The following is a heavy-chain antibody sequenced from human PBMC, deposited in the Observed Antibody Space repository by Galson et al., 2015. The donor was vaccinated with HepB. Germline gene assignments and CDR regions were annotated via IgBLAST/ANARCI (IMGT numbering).Heavy chain of an antibody. CDR1: GFTFSTYG. D-gene: IGHD1-26*01. J-gene: IGHJ4*02. CDR3: ARVREDRTDSGSYSYYSDY. Sequence: SLRLSCATSGFTFSTYGMHWVRQAPGKGLEWVAGIWHDGSNEQYVDSVKGRLTISRDNSKNTLYLQMNSLRVEDTAVYYCARVREDRTDSGSYSYYSDYWGQGTLVTVSS. V-gene: IGHV3-33*01. CDR2: IWHDGSNE.